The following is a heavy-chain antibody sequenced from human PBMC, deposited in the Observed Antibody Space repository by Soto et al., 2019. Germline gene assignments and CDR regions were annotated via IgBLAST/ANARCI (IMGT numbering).Heavy chain of an antibody. CDR2: IYYSGST. CDR1: GGSISSGGYY. CDR3: ASSSRQYSTIDY. Sequence: QVQLQESGPGLVKPSQTLSLTCTVSGGSISSGGYYWSWIRQHPGKGLEWIGYIYYSGSTYYNPSLKSRFTISVDTSKNQFSLKLSSVTAADTAVYYCASSSRQYSTIDYWGQGTLVTVSS. D-gene: IGHD6-6*01. V-gene: IGHV4-31*03. J-gene: IGHJ4*02.